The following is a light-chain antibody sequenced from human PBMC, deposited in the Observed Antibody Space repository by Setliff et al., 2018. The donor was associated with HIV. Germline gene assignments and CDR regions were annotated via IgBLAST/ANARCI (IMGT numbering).Light chain of an antibody. J-gene: IGLJ2*01. Sequence: VVPQEPSLTVSPGGTVTLTCASSTGAVTSGYYPNWFQQKPGQAPRTLIYYTSNKHSWTPVRFSGSLLGGKAALTLSGVQPEDEAEYYCLLYYGGAVVFGGGTK. CDR3: LLYYGGAVV. V-gene: IGLV7-43*01. CDR1: TGAVTSGYY. CDR2: YTS.